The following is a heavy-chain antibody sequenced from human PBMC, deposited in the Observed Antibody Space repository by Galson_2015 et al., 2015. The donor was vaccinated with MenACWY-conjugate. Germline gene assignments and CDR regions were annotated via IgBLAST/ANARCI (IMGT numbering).Heavy chain of an antibody. CDR2: IGSSGATR. J-gene: IGHJ3*02. CDR1: GFTFSNYA. Sequence: SLRLSCAASGFTFSNYAMTWVRQAPGKGLEWVSGIGSSGATRNYADSVKGRFTISRDNPKNTLYLQMNSLRAEDTAIYYCAGEWGPNDAFHIWGQGTMVAVSS. D-gene: IGHD7-27*01. CDR3: AGEWGPNDAFHI. V-gene: IGHV3-23*01.